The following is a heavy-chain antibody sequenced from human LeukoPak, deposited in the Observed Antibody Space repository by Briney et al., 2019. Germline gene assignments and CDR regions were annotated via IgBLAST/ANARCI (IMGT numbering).Heavy chain of an antibody. D-gene: IGHD2-2*02. CDR2: IIPILDIG. CDR1: GGTFITYG. V-gene: IGHV1-69*10. J-gene: IGHJ4*02. Sequence: VKVSCTGSGGTFITYGINWVRQAPGQGLEWMGGIIPILDIGNYAQKFQGRVTITADESTSTAYMELSSLRSEDTAVYYCAREGYSAAFDLWGQGTLVSVSS. CDR3: AREGYSAAFDL.